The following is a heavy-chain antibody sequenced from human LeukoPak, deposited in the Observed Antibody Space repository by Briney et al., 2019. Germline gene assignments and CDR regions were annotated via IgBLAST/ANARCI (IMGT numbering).Heavy chain of an antibody. CDR3: TTDPIPIAAAGTNY. CDR2: IKSKTDGGTT. J-gene: IGHJ4*02. D-gene: IGHD6-13*01. Sequence: GGSLRLSCAASGFTFSNAWMNWVGQAPGKGLEWVGRIKSKTDGGTTDYAAPVKGRFTISRDDSKNTLYLQMNSLKTEDTAVYYCTTDPIPIAAAGTNYWGQGTLVTVSS. CDR1: GFTFSNAW. V-gene: IGHV3-15*07.